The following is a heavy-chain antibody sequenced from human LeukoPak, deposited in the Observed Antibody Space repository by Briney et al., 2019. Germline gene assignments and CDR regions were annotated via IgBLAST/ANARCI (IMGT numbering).Heavy chain of an antibody. D-gene: IGHD3-9*01. V-gene: IGHV4-59*01. CDR1: GGSISSYY. Sequence: PSETLSLTCTVSGGSISSYYWSWIRQPPGKGLEWIGYIYYSGSTNYNPSLKSRVTISVDTSKNQFSLKLSSVTAADTAVYYCARSIDWGNFDYWGQGTLVTVSS. CDR2: IYYSGST. CDR3: ARSIDWGNFDY. J-gene: IGHJ4*02.